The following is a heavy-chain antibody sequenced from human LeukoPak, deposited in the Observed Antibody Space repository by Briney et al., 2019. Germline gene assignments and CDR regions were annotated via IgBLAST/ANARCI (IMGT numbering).Heavy chain of an antibody. Sequence: GESLKISCKGSGYSFTSYWIGWVRQMPGKGLEWMGIIYPGDSDTRYSPSFQGQVTISADKSISTAYLQWSSLKASDTAMYYCARSGYSSCRVYYYYYMDVWGKGTTVTVSS. CDR2: IYPGDSDT. CDR1: GYSFTSYW. D-gene: IGHD6-13*01. CDR3: ARSGYSSCRVYYYYYMDV. J-gene: IGHJ6*03. V-gene: IGHV5-51*01.